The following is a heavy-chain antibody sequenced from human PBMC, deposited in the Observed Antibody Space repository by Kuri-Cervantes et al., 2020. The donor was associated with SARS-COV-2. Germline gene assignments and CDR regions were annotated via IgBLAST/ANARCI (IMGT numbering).Heavy chain of an antibody. J-gene: IGHJ4*02. D-gene: IGHD3-22*01. CDR3: ARDAPSYYDSSGLTDY. CDR1: GFTFSSYW. Sequence: GESLKISCAASGFTFSSYWMSWVRQAPGKGLEWVANIKQDGSEKYYVDSVKGRFTISRDNAKNSLYLQMNSLRAEDTAVYYCARDAPSYYDSSGLTDYWGQGTLVTVSS. CDR2: IKQDGSEK. V-gene: IGHV3-7*01.